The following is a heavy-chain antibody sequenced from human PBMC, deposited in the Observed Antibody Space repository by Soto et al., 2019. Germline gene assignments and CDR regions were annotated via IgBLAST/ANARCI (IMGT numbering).Heavy chain of an antibody. CDR2: IYSNDDK. CDR3: TPRRGSGLYGMDV. CDR1: GFSLSTSGVG. J-gene: IGHJ6*02. Sequence: QITLKESGPTLVKPTPTLTLTCTFSGFSLSTSGVGVGWVRQPPGKALEWIALIYSNDDKPFSASLKSSITITKNTAKNQVVLTMTTMDPVDTATYYCTPRRGSGLYGMDVWGQGTTVTVSS. D-gene: IGHD3-10*01. V-gene: IGHV2-5*01.